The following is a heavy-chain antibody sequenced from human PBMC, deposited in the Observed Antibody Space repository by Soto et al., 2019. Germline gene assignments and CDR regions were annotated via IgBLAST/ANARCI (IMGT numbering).Heavy chain of an antibody. CDR1: GFTFSSYA. CDR3: AKGLYSGSYFDY. Sequence: LRLSCAASGFTFSSYAMTWVRQAPGKGLEWVSAISGSGGSTYYADSVKGQFTISRDNSKNTLYLQMNSLRAEDTAVYYCAKGLYSGSYFDYWGQGTLVTVS. D-gene: IGHD1-26*01. V-gene: IGHV3-23*01. CDR2: ISGSGGST. J-gene: IGHJ4*02.